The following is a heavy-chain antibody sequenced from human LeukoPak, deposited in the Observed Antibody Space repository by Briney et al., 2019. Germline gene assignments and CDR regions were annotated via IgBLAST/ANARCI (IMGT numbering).Heavy chain of an antibody. Sequence: GGSLRLSCAASGFTFSSYAMSWVRQAPGKGLEWVSAISGSGGSTYYADSVKGRFTISRDNSKNTLYLQMNSLRAEDTAVYYWAKRRIIAAAAKGSFDYGGQEPLVTVSS. D-gene: IGHD6-13*01. CDR2: ISGSGGST. CDR3: AKRRIIAAAAKGSFDY. J-gene: IGHJ4*02. CDR1: GFTFSSYA. V-gene: IGHV3-23*01.